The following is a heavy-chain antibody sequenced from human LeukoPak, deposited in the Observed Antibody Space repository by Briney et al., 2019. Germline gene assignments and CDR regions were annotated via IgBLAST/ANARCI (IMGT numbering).Heavy chain of an antibody. J-gene: IGHJ3*02. CDR1: GFTFSSYG. CDR2: IRSDGTNK. D-gene: IGHD3-16*01. Sequence: GGSLRLSCAASGFTFSSYGMHWVRQAPGKGLQWVAFIRSDGTNKYYRDSVEGRFTVSRDNSKNTLFLQMNSLRPEDTAIYYCAKDPSNASRTLDIWGQGTLVTVSS. CDR3: AKDPSNASRTLDI. V-gene: IGHV3-30*02.